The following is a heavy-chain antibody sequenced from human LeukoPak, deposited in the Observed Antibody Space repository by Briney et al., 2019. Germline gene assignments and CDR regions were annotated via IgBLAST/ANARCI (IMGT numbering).Heavy chain of an antibody. V-gene: IGHV4-59*12. CDR1: GGSISSYY. CDR3: ARSCRILDIVATIRARLGGNGFDI. D-gene: IGHD5-12*01. CDR2: IYYSGST. Sequence: SETLSLTCTVSGGSISSYYWSWIRQPPGKGLEWIGYIYYSGSTTYNPSLKSRVTISVDTSKNQFSLKLSSVTAADKAVYYCARSCRILDIVATIRARLGGNGFDIWGQGTMVTVSS. J-gene: IGHJ3*02.